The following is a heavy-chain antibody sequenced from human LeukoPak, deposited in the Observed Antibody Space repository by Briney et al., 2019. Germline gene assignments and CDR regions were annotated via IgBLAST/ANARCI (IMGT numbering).Heavy chain of an antibody. D-gene: IGHD1-14*01. CDR1: GGSISNYY. J-gene: IGHJ4*02. Sequence: SETLSLTCTVSGGSISNYYWNWIRQPPGKGLEWIGYIYYTGNTNYNPSLKSRVTISVDTSKNQFSLKLSSVTAADTAVYYCARARINDYWGQGTLVTVSS. V-gene: IGHV4-59*12. CDR3: ARARINDY. CDR2: IYYTGNT.